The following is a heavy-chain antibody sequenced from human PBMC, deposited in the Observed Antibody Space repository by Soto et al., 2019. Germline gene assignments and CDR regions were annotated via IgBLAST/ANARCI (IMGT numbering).Heavy chain of an antibody. CDR1: GASIYNGGYF. CDR3: ARGPTTEKVDP. Sequence: QVQLQESGPGLVRPSQTLSLTCSVSGASIYNGGYFWSWIRQSPGKGLEWIRHIHNSGSPYNNPSLKGRVAIAADTSMNKSSLALTSVPAADTAMYYCARGPTTEKVDPWGQGILVTVSS. CDR2: IHNSGSP. V-gene: IGHV4-30-4*01. J-gene: IGHJ5*02.